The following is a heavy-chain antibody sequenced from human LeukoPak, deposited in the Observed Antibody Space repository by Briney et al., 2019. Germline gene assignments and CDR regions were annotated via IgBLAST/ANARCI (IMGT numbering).Heavy chain of an antibody. CDR1: GYTFTSYY. CDR2: ISAYNGNT. D-gene: IGHD2-2*01. CDR3: AGGRTDIVVVPATLRNYYFDY. V-gene: IGHV1-18*04. Sequence: VASVKVSCKASGYTFTSYYMHWVRQAPGQGLEWMGWISAYNGNTNYAQKLQGRVTMTTDTSTSTAYMELSSLRSEDTAVYYCAGGRTDIVVVPATLRNYYFDYWGRGTLVTVSS. J-gene: IGHJ4*02.